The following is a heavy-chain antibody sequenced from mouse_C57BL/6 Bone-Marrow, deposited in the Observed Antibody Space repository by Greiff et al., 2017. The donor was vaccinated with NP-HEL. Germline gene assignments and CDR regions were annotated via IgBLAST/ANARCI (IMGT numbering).Heavy chain of an antibody. D-gene: IGHD1-1*01. CDR2: INPSNGGT. J-gene: IGHJ4*01. CDR3: ERGGNTLVAKAMDY. V-gene: IGHV1-53*01. CDR1: GYTFTSYW. Sequence: QVQLQQPGTELVKPGASVKLSCKASGYTFTSYWLHWVKQRPGQGLEWIGNINPSNGGTNYNEKFKSKATLTVDKSSSTAYMQLIILTASVSAVYYCERGGNTLVAKAMDYWGQGTSVTVSS.